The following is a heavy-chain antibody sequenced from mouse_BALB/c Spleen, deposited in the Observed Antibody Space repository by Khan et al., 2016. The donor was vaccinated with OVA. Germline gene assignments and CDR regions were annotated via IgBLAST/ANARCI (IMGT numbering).Heavy chain of an antibody. Sequence: QVQLQQSGAELARLGASVKMSCKASGYTFTTYTMHWVKQRPGQGLEWIGYINPSNGYTNYNQKFKDKSTLTADKSSSTAYMQLSSLTSDYSAVYYCAREGAYYRSDGWFSYWGQGTLVTVSA. D-gene: IGHD2-14*01. CDR3: AREGAYYRSDGWFSY. CDR2: INPSNGYT. CDR1: GYTFTTYT. V-gene: IGHV1-4*01. J-gene: IGHJ3*01.